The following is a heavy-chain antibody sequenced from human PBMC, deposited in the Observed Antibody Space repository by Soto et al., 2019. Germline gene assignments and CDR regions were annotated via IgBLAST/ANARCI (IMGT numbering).Heavy chain of an antibody. J-gene: IGHJ4*02. D-gene: IGHD2-15*01. V-gene: IGHV3-64D*06. CDR1: GFTFSSYA. Sequence: VGSLRLSCSASGFTFSSYAMHWVRQAPGKGLEYVSAISSNGGSTYYADSVKGRFTISRDNSKNTLYLQMSSLRAEDTAVYYCARLVVVAATPDYWGQGTLVTVSS. CDR3: ARLVVVAATPDY. CDR2: ISSNGGST.